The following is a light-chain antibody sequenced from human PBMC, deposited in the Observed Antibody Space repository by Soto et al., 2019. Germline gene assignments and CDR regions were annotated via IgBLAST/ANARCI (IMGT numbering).Light chain of an antibody. Sequence: EIVLTQSPGTLSLSPGERATLSCRASQSVSSSYLDWYQQKPGQAPRLLIYGASSRATGIPDRFSGIGSGTDFTLTISRLEPEDFAVYYCQQYGSSPYTFGQGTKLEIK. CDR1: QSVSSSY. V-gene: IGKV3-20*01. CDR2: GAS. J-gene: IGKJ2*01. CDR3: QQYGSSPYT.